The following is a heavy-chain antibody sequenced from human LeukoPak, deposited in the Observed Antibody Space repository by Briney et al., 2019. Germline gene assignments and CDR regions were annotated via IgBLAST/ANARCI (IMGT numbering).Heavy chain of an antibody. V-gene: IGHV4-4*02. D-gene: IGHD1-1*01. Sequence: SWVRQPPGKGLEWIGEIYNPGTTNYNPSLKSRVIISIDKSKNQFSVSLSSVTAADTAVYYCATATPYKLDYWGQGTLVTVSS. J-gene: IGHJ4*02. CDR3: ATATPYKLDY. CDR2: IYNPGTT.